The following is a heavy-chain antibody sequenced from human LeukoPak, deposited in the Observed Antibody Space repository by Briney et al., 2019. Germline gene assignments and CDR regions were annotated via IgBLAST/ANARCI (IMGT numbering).Heavy chain of an antibody. CDR2: ISWNSGSI. Sequence: GRSLRLSCAASGFTFDDYAMHWVRQAPGKGLEWVSRISWNSGSIAYADSVKGRFTISRDNAKNSLYLQMNSLRPEDTALYYCAKDVTYSSNWYDYWGQGTTVTVSS. J-gene: IGHJ5*01. CDR1: GFTFDDYA. CDR3: AKDVTYSSNWYDY. V-gene: IGHV3-9*01. D-gene: IGHD6-13*01.